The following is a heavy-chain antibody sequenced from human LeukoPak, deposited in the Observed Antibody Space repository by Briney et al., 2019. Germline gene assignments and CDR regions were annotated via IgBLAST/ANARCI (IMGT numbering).Heavy chain of an antibody. Sequence: AGGSLRLSCAASGFTFSSYGMHWVRQAPGKGLEWVANIKQDGSEKYYVDSVKGRFTISRDNAKNSLYLQMNSLRAEDTAVYYCARLSTSWPFCDYWGQGTLVTVSS. V-gene: IGHV3-7*01. CDR2: IKQDGSEK. J-gene: IGHJ4*02. CDR3: ARLSTSWPFCDY. CDR1: GFTFSSYG. D-gene: IGHD2-2*01.